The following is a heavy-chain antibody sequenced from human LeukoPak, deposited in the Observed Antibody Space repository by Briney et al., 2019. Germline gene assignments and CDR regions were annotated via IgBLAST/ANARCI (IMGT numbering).Heavy chain of an antibody. CDR1: GFTFSSYG. D-gene: IGHD3-3*01. Sequence: GGSLRLSCAASGFTFSSYGMHWVRQAPGKGLEWVAFIRYDGSNKYYADSVKGRFTISRDNSKNTLYLQMNSLRAEDTAVYYCAKDLIRFSDLSAYFDYWGQGTLVTVSS. J-gene: IGHJ4*02. CDR2: IRYDGSNK. CDR3: AKDLIRFSDLSAYFDY. V-gene: IGHV3-30*02.